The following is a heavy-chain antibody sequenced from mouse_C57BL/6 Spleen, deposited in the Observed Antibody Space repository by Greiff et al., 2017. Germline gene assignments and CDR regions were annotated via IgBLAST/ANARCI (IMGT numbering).Heavy chain of an antibody. Sequence: VQLQQSGAELVRPGASVKLSCTASGFNINDYYMHWVKQRPEQGLEWIGRIDPEDGDTEYAPKFQGKATMTADTSSNTAYLQLSSLTSEDTAVDYCTTDCDSSYNAMDYWGQGTSVTVSS. CDR1: GFNINDYY. V-gene: IGHV14-1*01. CDR3: TTDCDSSYNAMDY. J-gene: IGHJ4*01. CDR2: IDPEDGDT. D-gene: IGHD1-1*01.